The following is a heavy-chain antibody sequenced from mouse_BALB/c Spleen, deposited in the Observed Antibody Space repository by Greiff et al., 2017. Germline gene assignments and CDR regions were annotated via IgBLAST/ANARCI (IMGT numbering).Heavy chain of an antibody. J-gene: IGHJ4*01. CDR3: ARGGDYRYDPYAMDY. CDR2: ISDGGSYT. V-gene: IGHV5-4*02. Sequence: EVKLVESGGGLVKPGGSLKLSCAASGFTFSDYYMYWVRQTPEKRLEWVATISDGGSYTYYPDSVKGRFTISRDNAKNNLYLQMSSLKSEDTAMYYCARGGDYRYDPYAMDYWGQGTSVTVSS. D-gene: IGHD2-14*01. CDR1: GFTFSDYY.